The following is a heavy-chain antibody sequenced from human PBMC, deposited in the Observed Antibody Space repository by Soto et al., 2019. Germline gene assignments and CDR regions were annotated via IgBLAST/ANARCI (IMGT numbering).Heavy chain of an antibody. CDR3: AKEMTSGYYLFDY. V-gene: IGHV3-23*01. Sequence: EVQLLQSGGGLVQPGGSLRLSCAASGFTFTSYAMSWVRQAPGKGLEWVSTISGTGGSTYYPDSVKGRFTISRDNSKKTVYLQMNSLRAEDAAVYDCAKEMTSGYYLFDYWGQGTLVTVSS. CDR1: GFTFTSYA. CDR2: ISGTGGST. J-gene: IGHJ4*02. D-gene: IGHD3-22*01.